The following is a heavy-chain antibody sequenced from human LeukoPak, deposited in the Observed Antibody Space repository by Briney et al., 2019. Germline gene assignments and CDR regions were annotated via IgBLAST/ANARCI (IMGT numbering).Heavy chain of an antibody. J-gene: IGHJ4*02. D-gene: IGHD1-26*01. V-gene: IGHV4-4*07. Sequence: SETLSLTCTVSGGSISSYYWSWIRQPAGKGLEWIGRIYTSGSTNYNPSLKSRVTMSVDTSKNQFSLKLSSVTAADTAVYYCARDSARIVGASHFDYWGQGTLVTVSS. CDR1: GGSISSYY. CDR3: ARDSARIVGASHFDY. CDR2: IYTSGST.